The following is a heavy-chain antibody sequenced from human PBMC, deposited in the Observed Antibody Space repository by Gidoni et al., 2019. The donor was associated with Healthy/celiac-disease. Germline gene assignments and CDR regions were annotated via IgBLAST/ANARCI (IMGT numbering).Heavy chain of an antibody. V-gene: IGHV3-33*01. D-gene: IGHD3-16*01. CDR3: ASTGGGYFDY. CDR1: GFTFSSYG. Sequence: QVQLVESGGGVVQPGRSLRLSCAASGFTFSSYGMHWVRQAPGKGLEWVAVIWYDGSNKYYADSVKGRFTISRDNSKNTLYLQMNSLRAEDTAVYYCASTGGGYFDYWGQGTLVTVSS. CDR2: IWYDGSNK. J-gene: IGHJ4*02.